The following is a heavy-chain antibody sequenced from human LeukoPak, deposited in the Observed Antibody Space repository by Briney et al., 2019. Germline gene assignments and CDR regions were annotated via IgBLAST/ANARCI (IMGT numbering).Heavy chain of an antibody. Sequence: GGSLRLSCTASGFTFGDYAMSWVRQAPGKGLEWVGFIRSKAYGGTTEYAASVKGRFTISRDDSKSIAYLQMNSLKTEDTAVYYCTRVVSRQQQLGYFDYWGQGTLVTVSS. V-gene: IGHV3-49*04. CDR1: GFTFGDYA. CDR2: IRSKAYGGTT. CDR3: TRVVSRQQQLGYFDY. D-gene: IGHD6-13*01. J-gene: IGHJ4*02.